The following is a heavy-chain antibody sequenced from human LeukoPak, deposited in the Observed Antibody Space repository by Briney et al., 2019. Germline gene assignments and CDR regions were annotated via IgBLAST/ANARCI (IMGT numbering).Heavy chain of an antibody. Sequence: KTGGSLRLSCEASGFTFSHYTMIWVRQAPGKGLEWISSISSSSNYIYYGDSVRGRFTISRDNARSSLFLQMNILRTEDTSFYYCARELRSTTTWFAPSGQGTLVTVSS. CDR2: ISSSSNYI. CDR3: ARELRSTTTWFAP. CDR1: GFTFSHYT. D-gene: IGHD2-2*01. J-gene: IGHJ5*02. V-gene: IGHV3-21*01.